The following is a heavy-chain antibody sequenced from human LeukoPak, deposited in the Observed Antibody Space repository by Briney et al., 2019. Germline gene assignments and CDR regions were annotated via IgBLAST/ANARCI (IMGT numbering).Heavy chain of an antibody. CDR1: GYPFTALA. J-gene: IGHJ4*02. D-gene: IGHD3-22*01. Sequence: ASVKVSCKVSGYPFTALAMHWVRQAPGNGREWMGGFDPEDGERMYAQQFHGRLTMTEDTSTDTAYMELSSLGSGDTAVYYCATALASYYYDSTAYYPFDHWGQGTLVTVSS. V-gene: IGHV1-24*01. CDR2: FDPEDGER. CDR3: ATALASYYYDSTAYYPFDH.